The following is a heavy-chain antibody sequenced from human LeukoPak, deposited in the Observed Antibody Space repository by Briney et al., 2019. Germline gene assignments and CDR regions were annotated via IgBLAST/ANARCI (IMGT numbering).Heavy chain of an antibody. CDR3: ASLQGPVGAIDY. CDR2: IYSGGST. D-gene: IGHD1-26*01. Sequence: GGSLRLSCAASGFTVSSNYMSWVRQAPGKGLEWVSLIYSGGSTYYADSVKGRFTISRDNSKNMLYLQMSSLRADDTAIYYCASLQGPVGAIDYWGQGTLVTVSS. CDR1: GFTVSSNY. J-gene: IGHJ4*02. V-gene: IGHV3-53*01.